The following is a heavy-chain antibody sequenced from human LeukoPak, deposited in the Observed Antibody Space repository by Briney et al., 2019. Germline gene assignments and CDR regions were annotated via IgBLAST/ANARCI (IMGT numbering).Heavy chain of an antibody. CDR3: ARSDPASLTYFDY. Sequence: PGGSLRLSCAASGFTFSSYSMNWVRQAPGKGLEWVSYISSSSSTIYYADSVKGRFTISRDNAKNSLYLQMNSLRAEDTAVYYCARSDPASLTYFDYWGQGTLVTVSS. J-gene: IGHJ4*02. CDR2: ISSSSSTI. CDR1: GFTFSSYS. V-gene: IGHV3-48*01.